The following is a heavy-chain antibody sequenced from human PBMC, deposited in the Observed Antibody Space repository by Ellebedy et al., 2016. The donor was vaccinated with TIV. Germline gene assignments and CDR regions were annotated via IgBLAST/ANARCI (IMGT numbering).Heavy chain of an antibody. V-gene: IGHV1-18*01. CDR1: GYTFATYA. CDR2: ISTYSGNT. J-gene: IGHJ3*02. CDR3: AREADSDALDI. D-gene: IGHD2-15*01. Sequence: AASVKVSCKASGYTFATYAMHWVRQAPGQGLEWMGWISTYSGNTKYAQKFQGRVTMTTDTSTGTAYMELRSLTSDDTAVYYCAREADSDALDIWGQGTMVIVSS.